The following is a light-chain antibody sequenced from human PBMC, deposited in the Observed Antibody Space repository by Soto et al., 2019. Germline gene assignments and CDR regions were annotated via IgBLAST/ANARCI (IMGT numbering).Light chain of an antibody. Sequence: QSALTQPPSASGSPGQSVTISCTGTSSDVGGYNSVSWYQQHPGKAPKLMIYEVSKRPSGVPDRVSGSKSGNTASLTVSGLQAEDEADYYCSSYAGSNNVIFGGGTKVTVL. J-gene: IGLJ2*01. CDR2: EVS. CDR3: SSYAGSNNVI. V-gene: IGLV2-8*01. CDR1: SSDVGGYNS.